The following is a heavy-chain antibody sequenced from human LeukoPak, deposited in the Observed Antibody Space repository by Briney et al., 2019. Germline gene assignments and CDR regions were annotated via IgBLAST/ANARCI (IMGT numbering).Heavy chain of an antibody. CDR3: VCWGTQWATSFFDY. Sequence: GGSLRLSCAASGFTFSNYNMNWVRQAPGKGLEWVAIISHDGSNKYYADSVKGRFTIFRDNSKNTLYLQMNSLRAEDTAVYYCVCWGTQWATSFFDYWGQGTLVTVSS. D-gene: IGHD3-16*01. CDR2: ISHDGSNK. V-gene: IGHV3-30*03. CDR1: GFTFSNYN. J-gene: IGHJ4*02.